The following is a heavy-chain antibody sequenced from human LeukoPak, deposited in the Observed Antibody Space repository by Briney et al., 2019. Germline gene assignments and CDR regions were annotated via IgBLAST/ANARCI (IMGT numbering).Heavy chain of an antibody. CDR2: IRDDGGEI. Sequence: GGSLRLSCEASGFTFSSNWMSWVRQAPGKGLEWVANIRDDGGEICCVDSVKGRFTISRDNAKSSLFLQMNSLRAEDAAVYYCARDKPRGSYYGSIFDSWGQGTLVTVSS. D-gene: IGHD1-26*01. CDR1: GFTFSSNW. CDR3: ARDKPRGSYYGSIFDS. J-gene: IGHJ4*02. V-gene: IGHV3-7*01.